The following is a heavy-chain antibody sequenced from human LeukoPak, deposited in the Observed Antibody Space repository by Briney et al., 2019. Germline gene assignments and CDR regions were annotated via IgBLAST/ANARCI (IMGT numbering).Heavy chain of an antibody. J-gene: IGHJ3*02. V-gene: IGHV3-48*03. Sequence: GGSLRLSCAASVLTLSIYEINWVRHAPGKGLEWVSYINSSGRRIYYASSVKGRFTISRDIAKKSLYLQMHSLRAEDTAVYYCARDSHKFDSSGYYPDAFDIWGQGTMVTVSS. D-gene: IGHD3-22*01. CDR3: ARDSHKFDSSGYYPDAFDI. CDR2: INSSGRRI. CDR1: VLTLSIYE.